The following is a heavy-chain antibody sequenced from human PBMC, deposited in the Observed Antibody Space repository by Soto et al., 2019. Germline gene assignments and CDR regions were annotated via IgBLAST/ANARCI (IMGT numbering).Heavy chain of an antibody. D-gene: IGHD2-15*01. V-gene: IGHV1-18*01. Sequence: GASVKVSCKASGYTFTRYGISWLRQAPGQGLEWMGWISTYNDKRAYAQKLQGRVTMTTDTSTSTAYMELRSLRSDDTALYYCARDFHCSGGRCYNCFDPWGQGTLVTVSS. J-gene: IGHJ5*02. CDR1: GYTFTRYG. CDR3: ARDFHCSGGRCYNCFDP. CDR2: ISTYNDKR.